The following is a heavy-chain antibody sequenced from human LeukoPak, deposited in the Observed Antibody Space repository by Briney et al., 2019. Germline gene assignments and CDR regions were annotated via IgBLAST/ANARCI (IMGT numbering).Heavy chain of an antibody. CDR3: ARVLITMVRGVMDY. J-gene: IGHJ4*02. Sequence: SETLSLTYAVYGGSFSGYYWSWIRQPPGKGLEWIGEINHSGSTNYNPSLNSRVTISVDTSKNQFSLKLSSVTAADTAVYYCARVLITMVRGVMDYWGQGTLVTVSS. V-gene: IGHV4-34*01. CDR1: GGSFSGYY. CDR2: INHSGST. D-gene: IGHD3-10*01.